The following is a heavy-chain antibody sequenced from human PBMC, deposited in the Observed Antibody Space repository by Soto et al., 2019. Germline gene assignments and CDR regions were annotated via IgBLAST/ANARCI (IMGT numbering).Heavy chain of an antibody. CDR1: GGSISSYY. CDR3: ASGYSSGWTINWFDP. J-gene: IGHJ5*02. V-gene: IGHV4-59*08. D-gene: IGHD6-19*01. CDR2: IYYSGST. Sequence: SETLSLTCTVSGGSISSYYWSWIRQPPGKGLEWIGYIYYSGSTNYNPSLKSRVTISVDTSKNQFSLKLSSVTAADTAVYYCASGYSSGWTINWFDPWGQGTLVTVSS.